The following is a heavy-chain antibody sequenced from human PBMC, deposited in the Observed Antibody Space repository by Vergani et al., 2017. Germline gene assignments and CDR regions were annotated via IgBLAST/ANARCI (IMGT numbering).Heavy chain of an antibody. D-gene: IGHD2-2*01. J-gene: IGHJ5*02. CDR2: INHSGST. CDR1: GGSFSGYY. Sequence: QVQLQQWGAGLLKPSETLSLTCAVYGGSFSGYYWSWIRQPPGKGLEWIGEINHSGSTNYNPSLKSRVTISVDTSKNQFSLKLSSVTAADTAVYYCARGASCGSYYIPGAMGSWFDPWGQGTLVTVSS. CDR3: ARGASCGSYYIPGAMGSWFDP. V-gene: IGHV4-34*01.